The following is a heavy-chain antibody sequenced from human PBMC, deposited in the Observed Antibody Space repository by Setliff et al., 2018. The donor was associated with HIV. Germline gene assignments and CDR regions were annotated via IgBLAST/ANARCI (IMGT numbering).Heavy chain of an antibody. V-gene: IGHV2-5*02. CDR1: GFSLSTSGVG. CDR3: AHSEDREYYCDY. CDR2: MYWDDDQ. Sequence: SGPTLVNPTQTLTLTCTFSGFSLSTSGVGVGWIRQPPGKALEWLALMYWDDDQRYSPSLKSRLTITKDTSKNQMVLTMTTMDPVDTATYYCAHSEDREYYCDYWGQGTLVTVSS. D-gene: IGHD2-15*01. J-gene: IGHJ4*02.